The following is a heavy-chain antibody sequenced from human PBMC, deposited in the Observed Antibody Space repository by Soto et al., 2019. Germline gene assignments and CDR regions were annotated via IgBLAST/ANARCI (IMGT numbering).Heavy chain of an antibody. CDR1: GDSISSSTYY. CDR3: ARHPSDFWFDP. Sequence: SETLSLTCTVSGDSISSSTYYWGWIRQPPGKGLEWIGSMFYSGSTYYNPSLKSRVTVSVDTSKNQFSLKLSSVTAADTAVYYCARHPSDFWFDPWGQGTLVTVSS. D-gene: IGHD2-21*02. V-gene: IGHV4-39*01. CDR2: MFYSGST. J-gene: IGHJ5*02.